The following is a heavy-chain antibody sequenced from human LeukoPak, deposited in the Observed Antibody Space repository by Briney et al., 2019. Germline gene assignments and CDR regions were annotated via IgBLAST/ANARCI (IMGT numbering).Heavy chain of an antibody. CDR1: GYTFTSYG. CDR3: ARESSYSSSWPYFDY. D-gene: IGHD6-13*01. Sequence: ASVKVSCKASGYTFTSYGISWVRQAPGQGLEWMGWISAYNGNTNYAQKLQGRVTTTTDTSTSTAYMELRSLRSDDTAVYYCARESSYSSSWPYFDYWGQGTLVTVSS. J-gene: IGHJ4*02. CDR2: ISAYNGNT. V-gene: IGHV1-18*01.